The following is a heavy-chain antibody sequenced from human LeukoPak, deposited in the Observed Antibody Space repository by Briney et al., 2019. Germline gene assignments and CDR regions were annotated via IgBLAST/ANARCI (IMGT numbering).Heavy chain of an antibody. CDR1: GFTVSSNY. D-gene: IGHD3-10*01. V-gene: IGHV3-66*01. CDR3: ARVTYGSGTYGAFDY. Sequence: GGSLRLSCAASGFTVSSNYMSWVRQAPGKGLEWVSVIYSGGSTYYADSVKGRFTISRDNSKNTLYLQMNSLRAEDTAVYYCARVTYGSGTYGAFDYWGQGTLVTVSS. CDR2: IYSGGST. J-gene: IGHJ4*02.